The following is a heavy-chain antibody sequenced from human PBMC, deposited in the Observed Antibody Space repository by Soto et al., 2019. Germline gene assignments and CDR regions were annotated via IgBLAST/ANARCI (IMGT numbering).Heavy chain of an antibody. CDR1: GFTFSSYG. CDR2: ISYDGSNK. CDR3: AKDQKAWWGLLLDY. J-gene: IGHJ4*02. D-gene: IGHD1-26*01. V-gene: IGHV3-30*18. Sequence: GGSLRLSCAASGFTFSSYGMHWVRQAPGKGLEWVAVISYDGSNKYYADSVKGRFTISRDNSKNTLYLQMNSLRAEDTAVYYCAKDQKAWWGLLLDYWGQGTLVTVSS.